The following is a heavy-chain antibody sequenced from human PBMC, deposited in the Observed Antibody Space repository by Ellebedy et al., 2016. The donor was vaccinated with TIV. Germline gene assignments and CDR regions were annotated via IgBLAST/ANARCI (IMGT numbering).Heavy chain of an antibody. J-gene: IGHJ2*01. CDR2: IYPGDSDT. CDR1: GYSFTSYW. Sequence: GGSLRLSCKGSGYSFTSYWIGWVRQMPGKGPEWMGIIYPGDSDTRYSPSFQGQVTISADKSISTAYLQWSSLKASDTAMYYCARNLDWYFDPWGRGTLVTVSS. V-gene: IGHV5-51*01. CDR3: ARNLDWYFDP.